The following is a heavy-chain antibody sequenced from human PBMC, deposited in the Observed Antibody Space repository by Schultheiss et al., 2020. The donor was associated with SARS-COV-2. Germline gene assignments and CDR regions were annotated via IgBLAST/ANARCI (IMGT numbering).Heavy chain of an antibody. CDR2: INHSGST. CDR1: GGSFSGYY. V-gene: IGHV4-34*01. J-gene: IGHJ4*02. CDR3: ASRVTNSSWTSIDY. D-gene: IGHD6-13*01. Sequence: GSLRLSCAVYGGSFSGYYWSWIRQPPGKGLEWIGEINHSGSTNYNPSLKSRVTISVDTSKNQFSLKLSSVTAADTAVYYCASRVTNSSWTSIDYWGQGTLVTVSS.